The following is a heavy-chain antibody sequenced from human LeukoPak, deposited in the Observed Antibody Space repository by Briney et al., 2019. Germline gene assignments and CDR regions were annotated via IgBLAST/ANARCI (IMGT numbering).Heavy chain of an antibody. Sequence: SETLSLTCAVYGGSFSGYYWSWIRQPPGKGLEWIGEINHSGSTNYNPSLKSRVTISVDTSKNQFSLKLSSVTAADTAVYYCARDNAITMISGDDQAHYYYMDVWGKGTTVTVSS. CDR1: GGSFSGYY. V-gene: IGHV4-34*01. J-gene: IGHJ6*03. CDR2: INHSGST. D-gene: IGHD3-22*01. CDR3: ARDNAITMISGDDQAHYYYMDV.